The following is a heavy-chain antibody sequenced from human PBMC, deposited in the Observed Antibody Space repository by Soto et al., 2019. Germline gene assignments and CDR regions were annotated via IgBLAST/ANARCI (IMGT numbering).Heavy chain of an antibody. J-gene: IGHJ6*02. V-gene: IGHV4-59*01. D-gene: IGHD2-21*02. Sequence: QVQLQESGPGLVKPSETLSLTCTVSGGSISSYYWSWIRQPPGKGLEWIGYIYYSGSTNYNPSLKSRVTISVDTSKNQFSLKLSSGTAADTAVYYCARAAYCGGDCHNRPFDYYYYGMDVWGQGTTVTVSS. CDR2: IYYSGST. CDR3: ARAAYCGGDCHNRPFDYYYYGMDV. CDR1: GGSISSYY.